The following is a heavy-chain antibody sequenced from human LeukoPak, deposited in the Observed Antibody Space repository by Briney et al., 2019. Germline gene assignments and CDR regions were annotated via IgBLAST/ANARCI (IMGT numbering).Heavy chain of an antibody. CDR1: GGSISSYY. V-gene: IGHV4-4*09. J-gene: IGHJ6*03. CDR3: ARRPYYYYYHMDV. Sequence: SETLSLTCTVSGGSISSYYWSWIRQPPGKGLEWIGYIYTSGSTNYNPSLKSRVTISVDTSKNQFSLKLSSVTAADTAVYYCARRPYYYYYHMDVWGKGTTVTVSS. CDR2: IYTSGST.